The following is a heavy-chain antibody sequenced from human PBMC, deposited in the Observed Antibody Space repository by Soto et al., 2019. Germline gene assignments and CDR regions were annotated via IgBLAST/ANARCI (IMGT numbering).Heavy chain of an antibody. D-gene: IGHD2-8*01. J-gene: IGHJ6*02. Sequence: GESLKISCKGSGYRFSSYWIAWVRPMPGKGLEWMGIIYPGDSDTRYSPSFQGQVTMSVDKSNNTAYLHWSSLKASDTAMYYCARQGSNGAYYYYGMDVWGQGTTVT. CDR2: IYPGDSDT. V-gene: IGHV5-51*01. CDR1: GYRFSSYW. CDR3: ARQGSNGAYYYYGMDV.